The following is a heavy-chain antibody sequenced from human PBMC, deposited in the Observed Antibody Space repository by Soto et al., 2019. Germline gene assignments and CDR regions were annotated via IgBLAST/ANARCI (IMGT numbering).Heavy chain of an antibody. J-gene: IGHJ4*02. CDR2: IGWKSGSI. CDR1: GFTFDDYA. Sequence: EVQLVESGGGLVQPGRSLRLSCAASGFTFDDYAMHWVRQAPGNGLEWVSRIGWKSGSIGYADSVKGRFTISRDNAKNSLYLQMNSLRAADTALYYCAKAVGSYGNFDYWGQGTLVTVSS. V-gene: IGHV3-9*01. D-gene: IGHD5-18*01. CDR3: AKAVGSYGNFDY.